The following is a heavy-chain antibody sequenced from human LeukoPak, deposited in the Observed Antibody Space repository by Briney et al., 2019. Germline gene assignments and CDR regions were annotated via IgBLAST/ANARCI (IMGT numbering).Heavy chain of an antibody. CDR3: ASTTRVDPLDDY. J-gene: IGHJ4*02. V-gene: IGHV3-66*01. D-gene: IGHD1-14*01. CDR1: GFTVSSNY. Sequence: GGSLRLSCAASGFTVSSNYMSWVRQAPGKGLEWVSVIYSGGSTYYADSVKGRFTISRDNSKNTLYLQMNSLRAEDTAVYYCASTTRVDPLDDYWGQGTLVTVSS. CDR2: IYSGGST.